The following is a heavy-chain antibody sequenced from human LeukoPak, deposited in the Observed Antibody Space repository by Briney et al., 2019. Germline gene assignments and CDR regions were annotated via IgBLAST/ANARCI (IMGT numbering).Heavy chain of an antibody. CDR1: GFTISSNY. CDR3: ARDYDFYGMDV. CDR2: IYSGGNT. V-gene: IGHV3-53*01. Sequence: TGGSLRLSCAASGFTISSNYMSWVRQAPGKGLEWVSVIYSGGNTYYADSVKGRFTISRDNSKNTLYLQMNSLRAEDTAVYYCARDYDFYGMDVWGQGTTVTVSS. J-gene: IGHJ6*02.